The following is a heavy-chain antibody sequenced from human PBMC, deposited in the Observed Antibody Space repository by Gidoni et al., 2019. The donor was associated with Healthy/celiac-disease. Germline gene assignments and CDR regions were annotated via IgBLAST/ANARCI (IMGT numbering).Heavy chain of an antibody. CDR3: AKDRYYDSSGYSRFDY. J-gene: IGHJ4*02. D-gene: IGHD3-22*01. Sequence: EVQLLASGGGLVQPGGSLRLSCAASGFTFSSYAMCWVRQAPGKGLEWVSAISGIGGSTYYADSVKGRFTISRDNSKNTLYLQMNSLRAEDTAVYYCAKDRYYDSSGYSRFDYWGQGTLVTVSS. CDR1: GFTFSSYA. V-gene: IGHV3-23*01. CDR2: ISGIGGST.